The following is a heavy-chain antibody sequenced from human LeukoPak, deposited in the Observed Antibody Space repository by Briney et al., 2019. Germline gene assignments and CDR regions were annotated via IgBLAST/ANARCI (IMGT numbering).Heavy chain of an antibody. Sequence: SETLSLTCTVSGGSISSYYWSWIRQPAGKGLEWIGRIYTSGSTNYNPSLKSRVTMSVDTSKNQFSLKLISVTAADTAVYYCARVDPLPGIAAAGEEWFDPWGQGTLVTVSS. CDR2: IYTSGST. CDR1: GGSISSYY. V-gene: IGHV4-4*07. CDR3: ARVDPLPGIAAAGEEWFDP. J-gene: IGHJ5*02. D-gene: IGHD6-13*01.